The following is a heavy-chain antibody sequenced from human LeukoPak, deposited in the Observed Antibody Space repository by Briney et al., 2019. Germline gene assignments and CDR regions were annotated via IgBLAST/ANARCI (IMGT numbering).Heavy chain of an antibody. CDR2: IYYSGST. CDR1: GGSISSSSYY. V-gene: IGHV4-61*05. CDR3: AGYSYANRYYYMDV. D-gene: IGHD5-18*01. Sequence: SETLSLTCTVSGGSISSSSYYWGWIRQPPGKGLEWIGYIYYSGSTNYNPSLKSRVTISVDTSKNQFSLKLSSVTAADTAVYYCAGYSYANRYYYMDVWGKGATVTVSS. J-gene: IGHJ6*03.